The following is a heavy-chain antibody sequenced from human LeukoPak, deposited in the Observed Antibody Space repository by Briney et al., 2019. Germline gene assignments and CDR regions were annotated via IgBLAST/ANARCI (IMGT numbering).Heavy chain of an antibody. CDR3: ARHCSGGRCYFGN. CDR1: GYSFTNYW. D-gene: IGHD2-15*01. CDR2: IYPGDSDT. Sequence: PGESLKISCKGSGYSFTNYWIAWVRQMPGKGLEWMGIIYPGDSDTRYSPSFQGQVTISADKSISTAYLQWSSLKASDTAIYYCARHCSGGRCYFGNWGQGTLVTVSS. V-gene: IGHV5-51*01. J-gene: IGHJ4*02.